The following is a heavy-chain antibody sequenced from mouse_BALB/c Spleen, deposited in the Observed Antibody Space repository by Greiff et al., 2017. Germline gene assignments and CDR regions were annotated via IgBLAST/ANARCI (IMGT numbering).Heavy chain of an antibody. Sequence: EVQLVESGGDLVKPGGSLKLSCAASGFTFSSYGMSWVRQTPDKRLEWVATISSGGSYTYYPDSVKGRFTISRDNAKNTLYLQMSSLKSEDTAMYYCARVEGPFDYWGQGTTLTVSS. V-gene: IGHV5-6*01. CDR3: ARVEGPFDY. CDR1: GFTFSSYG. CDR2: ISSGGSYT. J-gene: IGHJ2*01.